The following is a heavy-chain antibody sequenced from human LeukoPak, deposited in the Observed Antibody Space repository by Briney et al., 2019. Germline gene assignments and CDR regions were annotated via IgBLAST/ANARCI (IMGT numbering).Heavy chain of an antibody. D-gene: IGHD2-2*01. J-gene: IGHJ4*02. V-gene: IGHV1-2*02. CDR2: INPNSGGT. CDR1: GYTFTSYD. CDR3: ARVPRYCSSTSCYSRFDY. Sequence: GASVKVSCKASGYTFTSYDINWVRQAPGQGLEWMGWINPNSGGTNYAQKFQGRVTMTRDTSISTAYMELSRLRSDDTAVYYCARVPRYCSSTSCYSRFDYWGQGTLVTVSS.